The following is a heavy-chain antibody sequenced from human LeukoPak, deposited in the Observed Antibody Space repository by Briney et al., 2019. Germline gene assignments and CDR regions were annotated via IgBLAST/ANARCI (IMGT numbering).Heavy chain of an antibody. D-gene: IGHD2-15*01. CDR1: GFTFSSYW. J-gene: IGHJ4*02. V-gene: IGHV3-7*01. CDR3: ARRYCSGGSCYSVDY. Sequence: PGGSLRLSCVASGFTFSSYWMSWVRQAPGKGLEWVANINKDGSEKNYLDSVKGRFTISRDNAMDSLYLQMNSLRAEDTAVYYCARRYCSGGSCYSVDYWGQGTLVTVSS. CDR2: INKDGSEK.